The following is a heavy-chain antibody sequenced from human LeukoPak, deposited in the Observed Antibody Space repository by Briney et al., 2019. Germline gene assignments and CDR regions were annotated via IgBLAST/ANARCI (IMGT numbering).Heavy chain of an antibody. D-gene: IGHD5-12*01. CDR3: AREMATTTQFDY. V-gene: IGHV4-39*07. Sequence: PSETLSLTCTVYGGSISSSSYYWGWIRQPPGKGLEWIGSIYYSGSTYYNPSLKSRVTMSVDTSKNQFSLKLSSVTAADTAVYYCAREMATTTQFDYWGQGTLVTVSS. CDR2: IYYSGST. CDR1: GGSISSSSYY. J-gene: IGHJ4*02.